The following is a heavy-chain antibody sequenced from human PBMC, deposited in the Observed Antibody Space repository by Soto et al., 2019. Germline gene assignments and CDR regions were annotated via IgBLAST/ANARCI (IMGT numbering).Heavy chain of an antibody. CDR1: GFTFSSYG. CDR2: ISYDGSNK. CDR3: AKTHYDYIWGSYRREDPVFDY. J-gene: IGHJ4*02. V-gene: IGHV3-30*18. Sequence: PGGSLRLSCAASGFTFSSYGMHWVRQAPGKGLEWVAVISYDGSNKYYADFVKGRFTISRDNSKNTLYLQMNSLRAEDTAVYYYAKTHYDYIWGSYRREDPVFDYWGQGTLVTVSS. D-gene: IGHD3-16*02.